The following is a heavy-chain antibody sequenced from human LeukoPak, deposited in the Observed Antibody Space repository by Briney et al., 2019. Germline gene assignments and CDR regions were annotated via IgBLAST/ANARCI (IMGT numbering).Heavy chain of an antibody. J-gene: IGHJ4*02. CDR2: IKSKSNGATP. Sequence: GGSLRLSCAASGFGFNNAWMTWVRQAPGKGLEWVGRIKSKSNGATPDYAAPVKGRFTISRDDEKNTLYLQMNSLQTEDTAVYYCARPRVPDSWGQGTLVTVSS. CDR3: ARPRVPDS. CDR1: GFGFNNAW. V-gene: IGHV3-15*01.